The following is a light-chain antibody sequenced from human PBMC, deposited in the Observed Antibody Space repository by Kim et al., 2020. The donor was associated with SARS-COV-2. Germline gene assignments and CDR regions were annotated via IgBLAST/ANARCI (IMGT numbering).Light chain of an antibody. CDR2: DVS. CDR3: NSYVVSTTSYV. V-gene: IGLV2-14*03. Sequence: SITISCTGSTSDIVDYNFVSWYQQRSGEAPKLLIYDVSYRPSGVSHRFSASKSATTASLTISGLQPEDEADYYCNSYVVSTTSYVFGTGTKVTVL. CDR1: TSDIVDYNF. J-gene: IGLJ1*01.